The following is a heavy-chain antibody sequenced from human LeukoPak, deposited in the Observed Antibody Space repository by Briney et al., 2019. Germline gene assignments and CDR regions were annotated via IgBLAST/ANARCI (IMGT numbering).Heavy chain of an antibody. Sequence: PSETLSLTCTVSGGSISSGDYYWGWIRHPPGKGLEWIGYIYYSGSTYYNPSLKSRVTISVDTSKNQFSLKLSSVTAADTAVYYCARVARYCSSTSCWDWGQGTLVTVSS. CDR1: GGSISSGDYY. D-gene: IGHD2-2*01. CDR3: ARVARYCSSTSCWD. J-gene: IGHJ4*02. CDR2: IYYSGST. V-gene: IGHV4-30-4*08.